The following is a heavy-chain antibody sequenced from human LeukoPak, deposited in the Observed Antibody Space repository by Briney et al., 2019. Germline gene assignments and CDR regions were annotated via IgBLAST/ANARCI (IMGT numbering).Heavy chain of an antibody. Sequence: ASVKVSCKASGYTFTSYDINWVRQATGQGLEWMGWMNPNSGNTGYAQKFQGRVTMTRNTSISTAYMELSSLRSEDTAVYYCARVGGYDFPVYYYYYYYMAVWGKGTTVTVSS. CDR1: GYTFTSYD. V-gene: IGHV1-8*01. CDR3: ARVGGYDFPVYYYYYYYMAV. CDR2: MNPNSGNT. D-gene: IGHD5-12*01. J-gene: IGHJ6*03.